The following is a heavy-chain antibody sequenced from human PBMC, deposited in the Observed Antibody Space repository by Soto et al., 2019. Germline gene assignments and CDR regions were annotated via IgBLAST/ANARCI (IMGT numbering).Heavy chain of an antibody. D-gene: IGHD6-19*01. Sequence: QVQLVESGGGVVQPGKSLRLSCAASGFSFSESGMEWVRQAPGKGLEWVAAIWYDGSETYYGDSVKGRFTISRDNSKSNLYLQMSGLTAEDSAVYYCATFLAVAGSHHWGQGTLVTVSS. V-gene: IGHV3-33*01. CDR3: ATFLAVAGSHH. J-gene: IGHJ1*01. CDR1: GFSFSESG. CDR2: IWYDGSET.